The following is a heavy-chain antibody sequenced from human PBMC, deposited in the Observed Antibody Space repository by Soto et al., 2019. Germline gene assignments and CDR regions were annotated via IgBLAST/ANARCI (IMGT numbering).Heavy chain of an antibody. D-gene: IGHD1-26*01. CDR1: GYTFTSYG. J-gene: IGHJ6*02. V-gene: IGHV1-18*01. CDR2: ISAYNGNT. Sequence: QVQLVQSGAEVKKPGASVKVSCKASGYTFTSYGISWVRQAPGQGLEWMGWISAYNGNTNYAQKLQGRVTMTTDTSTSTAYMELRSLRSDDTAVYYCARDRKRELLWDYYYYGMDVWGQGTTVTVSS. CDR3: ARDRKRELLWDYYYYGMDV.